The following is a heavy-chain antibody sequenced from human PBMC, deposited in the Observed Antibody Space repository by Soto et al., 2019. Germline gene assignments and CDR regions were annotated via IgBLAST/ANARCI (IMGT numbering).Heavy chain of an antibody. D-gene: IGHD3-22*01. V-gene: IGHV1-69*01. J-gene: IGHJ1*01. CDR1: GGTFSSYA. Sequence: QVQLVQSGAEVKKPGSSVKVSCKASGGTFSSYAISWVRQAPGQGLEWMGGIIPIFGTANYAQKFQGRVTITADESTSTAYMELSSLRSEDTXXXXXXXVTYYYDSSGXXXXLWGQG. CDR3: XXVTYYYDSSGXXXXL. CDR2: IIPIFGTA.